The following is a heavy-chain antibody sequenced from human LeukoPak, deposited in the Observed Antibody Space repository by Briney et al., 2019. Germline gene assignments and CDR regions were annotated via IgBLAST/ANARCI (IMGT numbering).Heavy chain of an antibody. CDR3: ARRTTAAGTHYFDY. CDR2: IYPGDSDS. V-gene: IGHV5-51*01. Sequence: PGESLKISCKGSGYTFTSYWIGWVRQMPGKGLEWMGIIYPGDSDSRNSPSFQGQVTISADKSISTAYLQWSSLKASDTAIYYCARRTTAAGTHYFDYWGQGTLVTVSS. CDR1: GYTFTSYW. D-gene: IGHD6-13*01. J-gene: IGHJ4*02.